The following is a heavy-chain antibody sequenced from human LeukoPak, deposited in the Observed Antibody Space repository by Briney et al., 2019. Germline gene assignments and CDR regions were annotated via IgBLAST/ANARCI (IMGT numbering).Heavy chain of an antibody. CDR2: INHSGST. V-gene: IGHV4-34*01. J-gene: IGHJ4*02. CDR3: ASGGYSSGWYY. CDR1: GFTVSSNY. D-gene: IGHD6-19*01. Sequence: GSLRLSCAASGFTVSSNYMSWIRQPPGKGLEWIGEINHSGSTNYNPSLKSRVTISVDTSKNQFSLKLSSVTAADTAVYYCASGGYSSGWYYWGQGTLVTVSS.